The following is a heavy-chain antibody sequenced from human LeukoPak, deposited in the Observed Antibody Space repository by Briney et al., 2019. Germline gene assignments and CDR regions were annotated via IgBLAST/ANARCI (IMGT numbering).Heavy chain of an antibody. CDR2: INQGGNLK. CDR3: ARFGYSGWNLEN. D-gene: IGHD5-12*01. CDR1: GFSFRDFW. Sequence: HAGGSLRLSCAASGFSFRDFWMTWVRQAPGKGLEWVANINQGGNLKYYVDSVKGRFTISRDDAESSLYVQMNNLKDEDTAVYYCARFGYSGWNLENWSQGTLVTVSS. J-gene: IGHJ4*02. V-gene: IGHV3-7*01.